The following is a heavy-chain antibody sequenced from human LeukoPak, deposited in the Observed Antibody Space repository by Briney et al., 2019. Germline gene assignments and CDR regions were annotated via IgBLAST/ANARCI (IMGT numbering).Heavy chain of an antibody. CDR3: ASPPGYATNNDY. CDR2: ISYDGSNK. CDR1: GFAFSSYA. J-gene: IGHJ4*02. Sequence: GGSLRLSCAASGFAFSSYAMHRVRQAPGKGLEWVAVISYDGSNKYYADSVKGRFTISRDNSKNTLYLQMNSLRAEDTAVYYCASPPGYATNNDYWGQGTLVTVSS. D-gene: IGHD2-8*01. V-gene: IGHV3-30*04.